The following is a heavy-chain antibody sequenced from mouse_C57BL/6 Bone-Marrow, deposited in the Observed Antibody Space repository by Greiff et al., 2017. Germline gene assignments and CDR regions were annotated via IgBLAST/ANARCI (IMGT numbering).Heavy chain of an antibody. V-gene: IGHV5-4*03. CDR3: ASPLSAWFAY. CDR2: ISDGGSDT. D-gene: IGHD2-3*01. J-gene: IGHJ3*01. Sequence: EVTLMESGGGLVKPGGSLKLSCAASGFTFSSYALSWVRQTPEKRLVWVATISDGGSDTYYPDNVKGRFTISRDNAKNNLYLQMSHLKSEETAMYYCASPLSAWFAYWGQGTLVTVSA. CDR1: GFTFSSYA.